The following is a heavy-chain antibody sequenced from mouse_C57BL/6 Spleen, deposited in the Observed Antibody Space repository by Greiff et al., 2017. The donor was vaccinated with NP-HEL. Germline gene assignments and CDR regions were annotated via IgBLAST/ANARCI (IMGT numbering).Heavy chain of an antibody. V-gene: IGHV3-6*01. J-gene: IGHJ1*03. CDR3: VYSNYGYFDV. CDR1: GYSITSGYY. D-gene: IGHD2-5*01. CDR2: ISYDGSN. Sequence: EVQLVESGPGLVKPSQSLSLTCSVTGYSITSGYYWNWIRQFPGNKLEWMGYISYDGSNNYNPSLKNRISITRDTSKNQFFLKLNSVTTEDTATYYCVYSNYGYFDVWGTGTTVTVSS.